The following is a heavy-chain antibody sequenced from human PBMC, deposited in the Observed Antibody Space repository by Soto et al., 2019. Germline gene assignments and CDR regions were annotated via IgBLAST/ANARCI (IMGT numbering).Heavy chain of an antibody. V-gene: IGHV3-21*01. CDR3: ARVAY. CDR2: ISSGSSDT. CDR1: GFTFSHVS. J-gene: IGHJ4*02. Sequence: SLRLSCEASGFTFSHVSMNWFRQVPGKGLEWVASISSGSSDTWYADSVKGRFIISRDTAQNSLFLQMNTLRPEDTAIYYCARVAYWGPGTQVTV.